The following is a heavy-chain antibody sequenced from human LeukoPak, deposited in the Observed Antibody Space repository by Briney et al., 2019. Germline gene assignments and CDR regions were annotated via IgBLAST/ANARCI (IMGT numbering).Heavy chain of an antibody. D-gene: IGHD3-22*01. CDR1: GFTFSNAW. V-gene: IGHV3-15*01. CDR2: IKSKPNGGTT. Sequence: GGSLKLSCAGSGFTFSNAWMNWVRQAPGKGLEWVGRIKSKPNGGTTEYAAPVKGTFTISRDDSKNMAFLQMNSLKTEDTAMYYCSTGGYYFDCWGQGTLVTVSS. CDR3: STGGYYFDC. J-gene: IGHJ4*02.